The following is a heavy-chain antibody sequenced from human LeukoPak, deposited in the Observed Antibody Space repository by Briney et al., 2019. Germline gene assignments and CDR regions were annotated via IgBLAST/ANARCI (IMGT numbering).Heavy chain of an antibody. Sequence: GGSLRLSCAASGFTFSSYAMTWLRQAPGKGLEWGSGISASGVSTYYADSVKGHFTISRDNSKNTLYLQMNSLRAEDTAVYYCARDLQGSIYGEEFFDYWGQGTLVTVSS. D-gene: IGHD3-3*02. J-gene: IGHJ4*02. CDR3: ARDLQGSIYGEEFFDY. CDR2: ISASGVST. CDR1: GFTFSSYA. V-gene: IGHV3-23*01.